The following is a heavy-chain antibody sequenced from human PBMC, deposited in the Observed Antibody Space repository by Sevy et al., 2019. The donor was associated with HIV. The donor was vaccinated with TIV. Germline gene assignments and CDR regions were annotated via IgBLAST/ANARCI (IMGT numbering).Heavy chain of an antibody. J-gene: IGHJ5*02. CDR1: GGSIKYYY. V-gene: IGHV4-59*01. D-gene: IGHD6-13*01. CDR3: ASHEDWWSSSWFRFDP. Sequence: SETLSLTCSVSGGSIKYYYWSWIRQPPGKGLEWIGNIFYSGSANYNPSLKSRVTISVDTSKNQSSLRLNSVTAADTAVYYCASHEDWWSSSWFRFDPWGQGTLVTVSS. CDR2: IFYSGSA.